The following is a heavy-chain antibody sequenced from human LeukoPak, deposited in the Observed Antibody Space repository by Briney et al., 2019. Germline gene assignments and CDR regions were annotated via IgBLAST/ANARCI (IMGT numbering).Heavy chain of an antibody. D-gene: IGHD5-24*01. CDR3: AKEGRSLQTY. J-gene: IGHJ4*02. Sequence: GGSLRLSCAASGFMFSSNWMSWVCLAPGKGLEWVANIKEDGTETYYVDSVKGRFTISRDNAKNSLYLQMNSLRVEDTAVYYCAKEGRSLQTYWGQGTLVTVSS. V-gene: IGHV3-7*03. CDR2: IKEDGTET. CDR1: GFMFSSNW.